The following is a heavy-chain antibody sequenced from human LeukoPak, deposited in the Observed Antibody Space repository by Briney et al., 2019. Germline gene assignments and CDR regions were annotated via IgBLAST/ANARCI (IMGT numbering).Heavy chain of an antibody. J-gene: IGHJ4*02. CDR2: IYYSGST. CDR1: GGSIGSSSYY. V-gene: IGHV4-39*07. D-gene: IGHD5-24*01. Sequence: SETLSLTCTVSGGSIGSSSYYWGWIRQPPGKGLNWIGSIYYSGSTYYNPSLKSRVTISVDTSRDQFSLKLSSVTAADTAVYYCARSSPRGGYNGDWGQGTLVTVSS. CDR3: ARSSPRGGYNGD.